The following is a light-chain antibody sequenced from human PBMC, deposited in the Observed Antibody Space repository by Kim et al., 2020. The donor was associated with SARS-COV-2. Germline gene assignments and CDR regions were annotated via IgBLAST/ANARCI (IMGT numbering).Light chain of an antibody. CDR2: LNGDGSH. Sequence: QLVLTQSPSASASLGASVKLTCTLSSGHSNYAITWHQQQPDKGPRYLTKLNGDGSHTKGAGIPDRFSGSSSGAERYLTISSLQSEDEADYYCQTWDIDIRYVVFGGGTQLTVL. V-gene: IGLV4-69*01. J-gene: IGLJ2*01. CDR3: QTWDIDIRYVV. CDR1: SGHSNYA.